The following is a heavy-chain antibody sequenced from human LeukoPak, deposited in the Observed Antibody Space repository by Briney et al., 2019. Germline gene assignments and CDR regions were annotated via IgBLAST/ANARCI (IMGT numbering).Heavy chain of an antibody. CDR3: AKDRFFYDSGSKAN. V-gene: IGHV3-9*01. J-gene: IGHJ4*02. CDR2: ISWNSGII. D-gene: IGHD3-22*01. CDR1: GFPFDDYG. Sequence: PGRSLRLSCVASGFPFDDYGMFWVRHSPGKGLEWVSSISWNSGIIDYADSVKGRFTISRDNAKNSPYLQMNSLRVEDTAFYYCAKDRFFYDSGSKANWGQGTLVTVSS.